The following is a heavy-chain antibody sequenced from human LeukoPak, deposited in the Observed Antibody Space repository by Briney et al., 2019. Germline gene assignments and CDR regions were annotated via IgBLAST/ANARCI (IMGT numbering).Heavy chain of an antibody. D-gene: IGHD5-18*01. V-gene: IGHV3-21*01. Sequence: GGSLRLSCAASGFTFSRNSMNWVRQAPGKGLEWVSSISSSSIYIYYADSVKGRFTISRDNAKNSLYLQMNSLRAEDTAVYYCARDPSIDGYSYGYFDYWGQGALVTVSS. CDR2: ISSSSIYI. J-gene: IGHJ4*02. CDR1: GFTFSRNS. CDR3: ARDPSIDGYSYGYFDY.